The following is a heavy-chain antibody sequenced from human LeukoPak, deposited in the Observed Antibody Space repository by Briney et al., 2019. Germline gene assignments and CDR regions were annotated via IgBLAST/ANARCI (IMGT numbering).Heavy chain of an antibody. Sequence: SETLSLTCAVSGGSISSGGYSWSWIRQPPGKGLEWIGYIYHSGSTYYNPSLKSRVTISVDRSKNQFSLKLSSVTAADTAVYYCARENYCTNGVCWAFDPWGQGTLVTVSS. D-gene: IGHD2-8*01. J-gene: IGHJ5*02. CDR2: IYHSGST. V-gene: IGHV4-30-2*01. CDR1: GGSISSGGYS. CDR3: ARENYCTNGVCWAFDP.